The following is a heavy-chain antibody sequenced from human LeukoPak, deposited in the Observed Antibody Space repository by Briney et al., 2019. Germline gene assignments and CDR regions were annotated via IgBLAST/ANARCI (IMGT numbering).Heavy chain of an antibody. CDR2: ISSDGNNK. J-gene: IGHJ4*02. CDR3: ESRGYCSGGSCYSGVF. CDR1: GFTFSIYP. D-gene: IGHD2-15*01. Sequence: GGSLRLSCTASGFTFSIYPMNWVRQAPGKGLEWVAVISSDGNNKYYADSVKGRFTISRDNSKNTLYLEVNSLRAEDTAVYYCESRGYCSGGSCYSGVFGGPGTLVAVSS. V-gene: IGHV3-30*04.